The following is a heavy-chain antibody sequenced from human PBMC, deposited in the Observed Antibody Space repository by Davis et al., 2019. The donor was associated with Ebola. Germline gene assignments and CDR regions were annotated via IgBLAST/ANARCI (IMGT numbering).Heavy chain of an antibody. CDR1: GFTLSIYT. CDR3: ARGREDYLDY. CDR2: ISSDGRNK. D-gene: IGHD1-26*01. Sequence: PGGSLRLSCAASGFTLSIYTMHWVRQAPGKGLEWVAAISSDGRNKHYADSVRGRVVISIDTSKDTLYLPMSGLRAEDTAVYYCARGREDYLDYWGQGTLVTVS. V-gene: IGHV3-30*09. J-gene: IGHJ4*02.